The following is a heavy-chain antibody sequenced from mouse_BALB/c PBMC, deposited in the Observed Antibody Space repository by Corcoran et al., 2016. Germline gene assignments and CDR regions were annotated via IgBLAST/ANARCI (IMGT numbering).Heavy chain of an antibody. CDR2: INTYTGEP. Sequence: QIQLVQSGPELKKPGETVKISCKAYGYTFTNYGMNWVKQAPGKGLKWMGWINTYTGEPTYADDFKGRFAFSLETSASTAYLQINNLKNEDTATYFCARAPLHYYAMDYWGQGTSVTVSS. CDR1: GYTFTNYG. CDR3: ARAPLHYYAMDY. V-gene: IGHV9-3-1*01. J-gene: IGHJ4*01. D-gene: IGHD6-1*01.